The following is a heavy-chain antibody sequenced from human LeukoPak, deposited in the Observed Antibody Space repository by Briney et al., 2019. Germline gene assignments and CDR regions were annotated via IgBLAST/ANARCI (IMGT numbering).Heavy chain of an antibody. CDR2: ISSSSSYT. J-gene: IGHJ3*02. CDR1: GFTFSDYY. V-gene: IGHV3-11*03. CDR3: ARGEDCSGGSCYRLGAFDI. Sequence: GGSLRLSCAAPGFTFSDYYMSWIRQAPGKGLEWVSYISSSSSYTNYADAVKGRFTISRDNAKNSLYLQMNSLRAEDTAVYYCARGEDCSGGSCYRLGAFDIWGQGTMVTVSS. D-gene: IGHD2-15*01.